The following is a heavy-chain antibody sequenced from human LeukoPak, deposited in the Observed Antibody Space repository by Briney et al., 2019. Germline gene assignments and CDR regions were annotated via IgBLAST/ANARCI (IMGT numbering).Heavy chain of an antibody. J-gene: IGHJ2*01. CDR1: GFTFSSYS. CDR3: ARRYSSSTINWYFDL. D-gene: IGHD6-13*01. V-gene: IGHV3-21*01. CDR2: ISSSSYI. Sequence: GGSLRLSCAASGFTFSSYSMNWVRQAPGKGLEWVSSISSSSYIYYADSVKGRFTISRDNAKNSLYLQMNSLRAEDTAVYYCARRYSSSTINWYFDLWGRGTPVTVSS.